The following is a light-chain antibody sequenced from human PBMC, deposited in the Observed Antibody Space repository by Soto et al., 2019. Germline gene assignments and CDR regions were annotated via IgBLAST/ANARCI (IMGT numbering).Light chain of an antibody. V-gene: IGKV3-20*01. Sequence: EIVLTQSPGTLSLSPGERATLSCRASQSVSSSFLAWYQQKPGQAPRLLIYGASSRATGIPVRFSGSGSGTDFTLTISRLEPEDFSVYYCQHCGGSPITFGQGTRLE. CDR1: QSVSSSF. J-gene: IGKJ5*01. CDR3: QHCGGSPIT. CDR2: GAS.